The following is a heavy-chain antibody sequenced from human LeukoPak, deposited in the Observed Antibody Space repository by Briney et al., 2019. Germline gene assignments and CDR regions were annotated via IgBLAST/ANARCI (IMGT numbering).Heavy chain of an antibody. CDR1: GFTFSSTS. V-gene: IGHV3-23*01. CDR2: TVGGGDGT. D-gene: IGHD1-26*01. Sequence: GGSLRLSCAASGFTFSSTSMSWVRQAPGKGLEWVAVTVGGGDGTYYADSVKGRFTISRDSSKNTLFLQMNTLRAEDTAIYYCAKDRTVGASYWYFDLWGRGTLVTVSS. J-gene: IGHJ2*01. CDR3: AKDRTVGASYWYFDL.